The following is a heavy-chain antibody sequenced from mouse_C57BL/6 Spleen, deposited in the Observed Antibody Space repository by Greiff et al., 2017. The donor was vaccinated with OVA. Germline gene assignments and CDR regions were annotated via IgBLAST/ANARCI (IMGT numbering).Heavy chain of an antibody. V-gene: IGHV1-80*01. CDR2: IYPGDGDT. J-gene: IGHJ2*01. CDR3: ARGGYAERYFDY. D-gene: IGHD6-5*01. Sequence: QVQLQQSGAELVKPGASVKISCKASGYAFRSYWMNWVKQRPGKGLEWIGQIYPGDGDTNYNGKFKGKATLTADKSSSTAYMQLSSLTSEDSAVYFCARGGYAERYFDYWGQGTTLTVSS. CDR1: GYAFRSYW.